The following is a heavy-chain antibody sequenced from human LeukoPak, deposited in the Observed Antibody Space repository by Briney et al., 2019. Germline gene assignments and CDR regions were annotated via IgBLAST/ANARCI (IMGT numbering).Heavy chain of an antibody. Sequence: PGGSLRLSCAASGFTFSNHAMSWVRQAPGKGLEWVSAISGSGGTTYYADSVKGRFTISRDNSKNTVSLQMNSLSAEDTAIYYCAKRRDGYNDYWGQGTLVTVS. J-gene: IGHJ4*02. V-gene: IGHV3-23*01. D-gene: IGHD5-24*01. CDR2: ISGSGGTT. CDR1: GFTFSNHA. CDR3: AKRRDGYNDY.